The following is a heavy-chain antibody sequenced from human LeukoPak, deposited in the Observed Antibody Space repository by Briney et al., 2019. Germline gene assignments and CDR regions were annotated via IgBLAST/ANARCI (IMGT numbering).Heavy chain of an antibody. CDR3: AREGLQGFDI. Sequence: SETLSLTCTVSGGSISGYYWSWIRQPPGKGLEWIGYIYYSGSTDYNPSLKSRVTISVDTSKNQFSLKLSSVTAADTAVYYCAREGLQGFDIWGQGTMVTVSS. CDR1: GGSISGYY. CDR2: IYYSGST. V-gene: IGHV4-59*12. J-gene: IGHJ3*02. D-gene: IGHD3/OR15-3a*01.